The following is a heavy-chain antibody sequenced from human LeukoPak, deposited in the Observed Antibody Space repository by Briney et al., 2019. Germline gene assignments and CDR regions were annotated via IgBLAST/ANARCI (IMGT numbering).Heavy chain of an antibody. J-gene: IGHJ5*02. V-gene: IGHV3-23*01. CDR1: GFTFSSYA. D-gene: IGHD4-23*01. CDR2: IRGSADSK. Sequence: HPGGSLRLSCAASGFTFSSYAMSWLRQAPGKGLECVSHIRGSADSKYYSDSVKGRFTISRDNSRNTLYLQMNSLRAEDTAVYYCAKGGGNGAFDPWGQGTLVTVSS. CDR3: AKGGGNGAFDP.